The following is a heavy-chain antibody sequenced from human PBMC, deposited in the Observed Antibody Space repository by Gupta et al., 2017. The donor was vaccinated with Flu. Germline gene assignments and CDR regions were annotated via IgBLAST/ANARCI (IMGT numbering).Heavy chain of an antibody. Sequence: QLQLQESGPGLVKPSETLSLTCTVSGGSISSSSYYWGWIRQPPGKGLEWIGSIYYSGSTYYNTSLKSRVTISVDTSKNQFSLKLSSVTDADTAVYYCARSHYDCWSGYYEYYFDYWGQGNLVTVSS. D-gene: IGHD3-3*01. V-gene: IGHV4-39*01. CDR1: GGSISSSSYY. CDR3: ARSHYDCWSGYYEYYFDY. CDR2: IYYSGST. J-gene: IGHJ4*02.